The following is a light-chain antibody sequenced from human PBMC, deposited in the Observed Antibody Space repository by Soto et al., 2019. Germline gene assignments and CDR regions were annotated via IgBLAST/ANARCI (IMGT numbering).Light chain of an antibody. Sequence: DIQMTLSPSSLSASVGDRVTITCQATHDTSNYLNWYQQKPGKAPKLLIYDASNLETRVPSRFSGSGSGTDFTFTISSLQPDDIATYYCQQYDNLPLTFGGGTKVEIK. CDR2: DAS. J-gene: IGKJ4*01. CDR1: HDTSNY. CDR3: QQYDNLPLT. V-gene: IGKV1-33*01.